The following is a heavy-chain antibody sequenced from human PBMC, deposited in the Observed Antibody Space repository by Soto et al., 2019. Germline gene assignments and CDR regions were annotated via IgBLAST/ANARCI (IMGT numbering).Heavy chain of an antibody. CDR3: ARERSRYDGNGYYRPDY. CDR2: IIPILGTP. D-gene: IGHD3-22*01. V-gene: IGHV1-69*06. CDR1: GDTFSSYA. Sequence: SVKVSFKASGDTFSSYAVSWVRQAPGQGLQWMGGIIPILGTPSYAQKFQGRVTITADKSTSTAYMELSSLTSEDTAVYYCARERSRYDGNGYYRPDYWGQGALVTGSS. J-gene: IGHJ4*02.